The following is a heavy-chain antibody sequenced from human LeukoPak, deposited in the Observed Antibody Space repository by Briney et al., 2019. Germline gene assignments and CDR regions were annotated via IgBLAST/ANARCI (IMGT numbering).Heavy chain of an antibody. CDR1: GGSISSYY. Sequence: PSETLSLTCTVSGGSISSYYWSWIRQPPGKGLEWIGYIYYSGSTNYNPSLKSRVTISVDTSKNQFSLQLSSVPAADTAVYSCARVDSDILTGSAYYFDYWGQGTLVTVSS. CDR2: IYYSGST. V-gene: IGHV4-59*01. D-gene: IGHD3-9*01. J-gene: IGHJ4*02. CDR3: ARVDSDILTGSAYYFDY.